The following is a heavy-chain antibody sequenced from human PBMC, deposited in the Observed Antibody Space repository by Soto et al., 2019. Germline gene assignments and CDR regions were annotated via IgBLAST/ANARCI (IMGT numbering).Heavy chain of an antibody. Sequence: QVQLQESGPGLVKPSETLSLTCTVSGGSISSYYWSWIRQPPGKGLEWIGYIYYSGSTNYNPSLKSRVTISVDTSKNQFSLKLSSVTAADTAVYYCARAYGFYFDHWGQGTLVPVSS. J-gene: IGHJ4*02. D-gene: IGHD3-10*01. V-gene: IGHV4-59*08. CDR2: IYYSGST. CDR1: GGSISSYY. CDR3: ARAYGFYFDH.